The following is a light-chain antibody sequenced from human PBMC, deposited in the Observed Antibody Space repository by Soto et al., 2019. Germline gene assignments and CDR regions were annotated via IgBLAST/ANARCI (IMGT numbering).Light chain of an antibody. Sequence: DIVMTQSPDSLAVSLGERATINCKSSQSVLYSSNNKNYLAWYQQRPGQPPKLLIYWASTRESGVPHRFSGSGSGTEFTLTITSLQAEDVEVYCWQQYGSTPPTFGQGTKLEIK. CDR3: QQYGSTPPT. CDR2: WAS. V-gene: IGKV4-1*01. CDR1: QSVLYSSNNKNY. J-gene: IGKJ2*01.